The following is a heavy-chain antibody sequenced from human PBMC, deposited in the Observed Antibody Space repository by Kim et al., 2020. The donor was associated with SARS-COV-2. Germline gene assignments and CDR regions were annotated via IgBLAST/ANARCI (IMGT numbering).Heavy chain of an antibody. CDR3: ARAGLRLGEFGYCFDY. V-gene: IGHV3-30*01. D-gene: IGHD3-16*01. J-gene: IGHJ4*02. Sequence: DSGKGRFSISRDHSKNTLYLKMNRLRAEDTAVYYCARAGLRLGEFGYCFDYWGQGTLVTVSS.